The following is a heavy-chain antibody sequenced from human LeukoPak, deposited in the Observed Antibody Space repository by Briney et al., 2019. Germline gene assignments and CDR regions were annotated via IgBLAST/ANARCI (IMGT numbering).Heavy chain of an antibody. CDR3: ARSNDAFDI. V-gene: IGHV3-53*01. CDR1: GFTVSSNY. J-gene: IGHJ3*02. D-gene: IGHD5/OR15-5a*01. CDR2: IYSGGST. Sequence: PGGSLRLSCAASGFTVSSNYMNWVRQAPGKGLEWVSIIYSGGSTFYADSVKGRFTIPRDNSKNTLFLQMNSLRAEDTAVYYCARSNDAFDIWGQGTMVTVSS.